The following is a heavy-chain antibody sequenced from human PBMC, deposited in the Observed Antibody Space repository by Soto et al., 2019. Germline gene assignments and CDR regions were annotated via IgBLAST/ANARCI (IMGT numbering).Heavy chain of an antibody. Sequence: ASVNVSCKVSGYTLTELSMHWVRQAPGKGLEWMGGFDPEDGETIYAQKFQGRVTMTEDTSTDTAYMELSSLRSEDTAVYYCATGRPSGYDYYYYYGMDVWGQGTTVTVSS. V-gene: IGHV1-24*01. J-gene: IGHJ6*02. CDR3: ATGRPSGYDYYYYYGMDV. CDR2: FDPEDGET. CDR1: GYTLTELS. D-gene: IGHD5-12*01.